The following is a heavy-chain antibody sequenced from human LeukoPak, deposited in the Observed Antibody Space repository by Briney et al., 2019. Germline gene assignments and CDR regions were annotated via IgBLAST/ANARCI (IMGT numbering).Heavy chain of an antibody. CDR3: AKDIHNWGSDY. J-gene: IGHJ4*02. D-gene: IGHD7-27*01. V-gene: IGHV3-23*01. CDR1: GGSISSYY. Sequence: ETLSLTCTVSGGSISSYYWSWIRQPPGEGLEWVSGINKNGDGTYYADSVKGRFTISRDNSKNTLFLQISSLRVEDTAVYYCAKDIHNWGSDYWGQGTLVTVSS. CDR2: INKNGDGT.